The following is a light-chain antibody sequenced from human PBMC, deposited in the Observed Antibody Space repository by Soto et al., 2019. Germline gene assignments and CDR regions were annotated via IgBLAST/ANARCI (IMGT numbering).Light chain of an antibody. CDR1: QSVSSNH. J-gene: IGKJ4*01. CDR2: GAS. Sequence: EIVLTQSPGTLSLSPGERATLSCRASQSVSSNHLAWYQQKPGQAPRLLIYGASTRASGIPDRFSGSGSGTDFTLTIRSREPAELAVYYCQSYGSSPLTFGGGTKVEIK. CDR3: QSYGSSPLT. V-gene: IGKV3-20*01.